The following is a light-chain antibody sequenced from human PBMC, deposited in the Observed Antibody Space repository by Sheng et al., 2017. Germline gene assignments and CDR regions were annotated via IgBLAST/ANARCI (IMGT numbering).Light chain of an antibody. Sequence: QSVLTQPPSASGTPGQRVTISCSGSSSNIGSNYVYWYQQLPGTAPKLLLYSDNQRPSGVPDRFSGSQSGTSASLAISGLRSEDEADYHCAVWDDSLNIPVFGGGTKLTVL. J-gene: IGLJ2*01. CDR1: SSNIGSNY. V-gene: IGLV1-47*02. CDR2: SDN. CDR3: AVWDDSLNIPV.